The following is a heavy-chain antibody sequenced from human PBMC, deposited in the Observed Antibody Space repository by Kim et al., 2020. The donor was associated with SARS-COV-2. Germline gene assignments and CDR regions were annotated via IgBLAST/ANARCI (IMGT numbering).Heavy chain of an antibody. Sequence: ASVKVSCKAYGYRFINYGVSWVRQAPGQGLEWVGWISAYKGNIKLPQKFQGRVTVTTDSSTDTAYMEMRSLTFDDTAMYYCARDAKETHSGMDVWGQGTTV. CDR2: ISAYKGNI. CDR1: GYRFINYG. V-gene: IGHV1-18*01. CDR3: ARDAKETHSGMDV. J-gene: IGHJ6*02.